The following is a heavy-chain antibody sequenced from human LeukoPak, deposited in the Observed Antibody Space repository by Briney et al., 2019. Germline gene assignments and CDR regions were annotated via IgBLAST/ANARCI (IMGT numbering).Heavy chain of an antibody. CDR3: ARDGGRELPLYYFDY. D-gene: IGHD1-26*01. Sequence: ASVKVSCTASGGTFSSYAISWVRQAPGQGLEWMGWISAYNGNTNYAQKLQGRVTMTTDTSTSTAYMELRSLRSDDTAVYYCARDGGRELPLYYFDYWGQGTLVTVSS. CDR1: GGTFSSYA. V-gene: IGHV1-18*01. J-gene: IGHJ4*02. CDR2: ISAYNGNT.